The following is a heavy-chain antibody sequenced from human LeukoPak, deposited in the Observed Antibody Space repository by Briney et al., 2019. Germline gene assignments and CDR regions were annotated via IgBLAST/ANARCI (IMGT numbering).Heavy chain of an antibody. CDR2: IIPILGIA. CDR1: GGTFSSYA. J-gene: IGHJ6*03. D-gene: IGHD1-7*01. Sequence: GASVKVSCKASGGTFSSYAISWVRQAPGQGLEWMGRIIPILGIANYAQKFQGRVTITADKSTSTAYMELSSLRSEDTAVYYCAREAYNWNYDYYYYYMDVWDKGTTVTVSS. CDR3: AREAYNWNYDYYYYYMDV. V-gene: IGHV1-69*04.